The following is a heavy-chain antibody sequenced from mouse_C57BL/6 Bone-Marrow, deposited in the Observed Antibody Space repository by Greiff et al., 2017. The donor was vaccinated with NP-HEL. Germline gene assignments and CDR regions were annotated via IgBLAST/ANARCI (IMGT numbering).Heavy chain of an antibody. CDR3: ARRGGTLYYFDY. J-gene: IGHJ2*01. V-gene: IGHV5-12*01. Sequence: EVKLVESGGGLVQPGGSLKLSCAASGFTFSDYYMYWVRQTPEKRLEWVAYISNGGGSTYYPDTVTGRFTLSRDKAKNTLYLQMSLQKSEDTARYYCARRGGTLYYFDYWGQGTTLTVSS. CDR2: ISNGGGST. CDR1: GFTFSDYY. D-gene: IGHD3-3*01.